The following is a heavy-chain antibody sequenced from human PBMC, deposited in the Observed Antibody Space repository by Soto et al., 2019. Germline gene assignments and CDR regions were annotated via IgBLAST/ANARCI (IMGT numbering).Heavy chain of an antibody. V-gene: IGHV4-59*12. CDR1: GGSISSYY. D-gene: IGHD2-15*01. Sequence: SETLSLTCTVSGGSISSYYWSWIRQPPGKGLEWIGYTYYSGSTNYNPSLKSRVTISVDTSKNQFSLKLSSVTAADTAVYYCARDLVAGYYGMDVWGQGTTVTVSS. CDR3: ARDLVAGYYGMDV. CDR2: TYYSGST. J-gene: IGHJ6*02.